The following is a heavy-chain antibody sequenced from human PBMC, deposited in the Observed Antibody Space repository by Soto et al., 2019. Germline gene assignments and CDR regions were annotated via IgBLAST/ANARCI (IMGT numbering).Heavy chain of an antibody. V-gene: IGHV1-18*04. J-gene: IGHJ4*02. D-gene: IGHD2-8*01. CDR2: ISTFHGNT. CDR1: GYTFTSHG. CDR3: ARDTYGTTGFPFDY. Sequence: GASVKVSCKASGYTFTSHGISWVRQAPGQGLEWMGWISTFHGNTNYAQKFQGSVTMTTDTSTSTAYMELRSLASDDTAIYYCARDTYGTTGFPFDYWGQGTLVTSSS.